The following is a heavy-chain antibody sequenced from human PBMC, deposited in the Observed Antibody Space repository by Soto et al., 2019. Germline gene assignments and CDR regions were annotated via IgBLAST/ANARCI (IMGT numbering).Heavy chain of an antibody. CDR1: RDSISRSHW. Sequence: TLSLTCAVSRDSISRSHWLTWVRQSPGKGLEWLGDIYYSGSVYYNPSLRSRISISMDKSNNQFSLNLSSVTAADTAVYYCARGSFVTNYSYSHRDVWGKGTPVTVSS. CDR3: ARGSFVTNYSYSHRDV. V-gene: IGHV4-4*02. CDR2: IYYSGSV. D-gene: IGHD4-17*01. J-gene: IGHJ6*03.